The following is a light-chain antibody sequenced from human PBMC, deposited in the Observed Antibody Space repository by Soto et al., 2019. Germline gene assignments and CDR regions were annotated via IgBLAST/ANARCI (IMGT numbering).Light chain of an antibody. V-gene: IGKV3-15*01. J-gene: IGKJ2*01. CDR3: QQYYQWPSYT. Sequence: EIVMTQSPATLSVSPGETATLSCKTSQSVGSNIAWYQQKPGQSPRLLVYDASTRATAIPARFSGSGSGTEFTLTINTLQPEDFAVYYCQQYYQWPSYTFGQGTKVEIK. CDR1: QSVGSN. CDR2: DAS.